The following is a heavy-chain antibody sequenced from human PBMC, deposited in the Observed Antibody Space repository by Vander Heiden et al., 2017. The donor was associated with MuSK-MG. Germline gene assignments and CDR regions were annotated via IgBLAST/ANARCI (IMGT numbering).Heavy chain of an antibody. CDR1: GGSISSYY. CDR2: IYYSGST. D-gene: IGHD3-22*01. J-gene: IGHJ4*02. Sequence: QVQLQESGPGLVKPSETLSLTCTVSGGSISSYYWSWIRQPPGKGLEWIGYIYYSGSTNYNPSLKSRVTISVDTSKNQVSLKLSSVTAADTAVYYCAKVDYDSSGYYYLDYWGQGTLVTVYS. V-gene: IGHV4-59*01. CDR3: AKVDYDSSGYYYLDY.